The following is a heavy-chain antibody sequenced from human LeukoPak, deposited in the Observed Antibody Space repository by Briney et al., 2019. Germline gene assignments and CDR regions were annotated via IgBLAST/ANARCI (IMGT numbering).Heavy chain of an antibody. D-gene: IGHD2-2*01. CDR3: ARVGKIVVVPAAVDY. CDR2: ISAYNGNT. J-gene: IGHJ4*02. V-gene: IGHV1-18*01. CDR1: GYTFTSYG. Sequence: GASVKVSCKASGYTFTSYGISWVRQAPGQGLEWMGWISAYNGNTNYAQKLQGRVTMTTDTSTSTAYMELRSLRSDDTAVYYCARVGKIVVVPAAVDYWGQGTLVTVSS.